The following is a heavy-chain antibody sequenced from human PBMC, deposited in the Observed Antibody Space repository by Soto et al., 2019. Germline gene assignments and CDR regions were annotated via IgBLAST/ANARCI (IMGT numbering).Heavy chain of an antibody. CDR1: GGSISSGGYY. CDR3: ARVSAAASRWFDP. J-gene: IGHJ5*02. D-gene: IGHD6-13*01. Sequence: SETLSLTCTVSGGSISSGGYYWSWIRQHPGKGLEWIGYIYYSGSTYYNPSLKSRVTISVDTSKNQFSLKLSSVTAADTALYYCARVSAAASRWFDPWGQGTLVTVSS. CDR2: IYYSGST. V-gene: IGHV4-31*03.